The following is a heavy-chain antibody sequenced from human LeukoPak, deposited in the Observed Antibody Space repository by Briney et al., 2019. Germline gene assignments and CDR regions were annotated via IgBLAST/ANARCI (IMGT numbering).Heavy chain of an antibody. CDR1: GFTFSSYS. CDR3: ARPNTHDYYDSSGYYGYYFDY. J-gene: IGHJ4*02. Sequence: GGSLRLSCAASGFTFSSYSMTWVRKAPGKGLEWVSSISSSSSYIYYADSVKGRFTISRDNAKNSLYLQMNSLRAEDTAVYYCARPNTHDYYDSSGYYGYYFDYWGQGTLVTVSS. CDR2: ISSSSSYI. D-gene: IGHD3-22*01. V-gene: IGHV3-21*01.